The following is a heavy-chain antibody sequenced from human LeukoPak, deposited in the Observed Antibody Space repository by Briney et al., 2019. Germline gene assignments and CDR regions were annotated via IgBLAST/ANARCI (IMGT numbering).Heavy chain of an antibody. CDR3: ARGSRIPRSGITMVRGVSNWFDP. CDR1: GGSFSGYY. Sequence: PSETLSLTCAVYGGSFSGYYWSWIRQPPGKGLEWIGEINHSGSTNYNPSLKSRVTISVDTSKNQFSLKLSSVTAADTAVYYCARGSRIPRSGITMVRGVSNWFDPWGQGTLVTVSS. V-gene: IGHV4-34*01. D-gene: IGHD3-10*01. J-gene: IGHJ5*02. CDR2: INHSGST.